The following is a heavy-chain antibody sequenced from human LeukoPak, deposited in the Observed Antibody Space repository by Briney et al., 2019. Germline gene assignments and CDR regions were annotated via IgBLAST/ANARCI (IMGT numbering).Heavy chain of an antibody. V-gene: IGHV4-59*08. CDR3: ARATYYDILTGYYFDY. Sequence: PSETLSLTCTVSGGSISSYYWSWIRQPPGKGLEWIGYIYCSGSTNYNPSLKSRVTISVDTSKNQFSLKLSSVTAADTAVYYCARATYYDILTGYYFDYWGQGTLVTVSS. D-gene: IGHD3-9*01. CDR2: IYCSGST. J-gene: IGHJ4*02. CDR1: GGSISSYY.